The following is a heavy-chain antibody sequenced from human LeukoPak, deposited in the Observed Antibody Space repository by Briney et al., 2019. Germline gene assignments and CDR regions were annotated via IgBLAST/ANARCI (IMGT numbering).Heavy chain of an antibody. CDR3: AKDQWLVLDY. CDR1: GYTFTSYA. D-gene: IGHD6-19*01. CDR2: INAGNGNT. J-gene: IGHJ4*02. V-gene: IGHV1-3*03. Sequence: ASVKVSCKASGYTFTSYAMHWVRQAPGQRLEWMGWINAGNGNTKYSQEFQGRVTITRDTSASTAYMELNSLRAEDTAVYSCAKDQWLVLDYWGQGTLVTVSS.